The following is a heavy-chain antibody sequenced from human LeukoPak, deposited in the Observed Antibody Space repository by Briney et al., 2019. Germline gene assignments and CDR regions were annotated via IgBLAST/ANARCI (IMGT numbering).Heavy chain of an antibody. V-gene: IGHV1-8*01. CDR1: GYTVTSYD. Sequence: GASVKVSCKASGYTVTSYDINWVGQATGQGQEWRGWRNPNSGNTGYAQKFQGRVTMPRHPSTSPAYMDLSSLRSEDTAVYYCARGQAATLDFDYWGQGTLVTVSS. J-gene: IGHJ4*02. CDR3: ARGQAATLDFDY. D-gene: IGHD2-15*01. CDR2: RNPNSGNT.